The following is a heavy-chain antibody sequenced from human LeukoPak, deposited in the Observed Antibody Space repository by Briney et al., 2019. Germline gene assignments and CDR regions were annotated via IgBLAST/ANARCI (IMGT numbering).Heavy chain of an antibody. CDR2: IYRSGST. J-gene: IGHJ4*02. CDR1: GGSISSSNW. D-gene: IGHD3-10*01. V-gene: IGHV4-4*02. CDR3: ASRMGSGSYTFDY. Sequence: MSSGTLSLTCAVSGGSISSSNWWSWVRQPPGKGLEWIGEIYRSGSTNYNPSLKSRVTISVDKSKNQFSLKLSSVTAADTAVYYCASRMGSGSYTFDYWGQGTLVTVSS.